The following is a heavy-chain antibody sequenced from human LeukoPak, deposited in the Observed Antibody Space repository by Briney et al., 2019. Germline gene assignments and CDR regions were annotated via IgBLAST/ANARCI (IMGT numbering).Heavy chain of an antibody. CDR1: GGSITTYY. CDR3: ARHGTVTALEWFDP. D-gene: IGHD4-11*01. V-gene: IGHV4-59*08. CDR2: ISYTGST. J-gene: IGHJ5*02. Sequence: SETLSLTCTVSGGSITTYYWSWIRQPPGKGLEYIGYISYTGSTNYNPSLKSRVTLSLDTSKNQFSLKLSSVTAADTAVYYCARHGTVTALEWFDPWGQGTLVTVSS.